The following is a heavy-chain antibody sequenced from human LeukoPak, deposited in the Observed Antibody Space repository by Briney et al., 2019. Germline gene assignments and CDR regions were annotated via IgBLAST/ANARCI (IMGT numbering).Heavy chain of an antibody. CDR3: ARHETYYFDY. V-gene: IGHV4-59*08. CDR1: GGSISSYY. Sequence: PSETLSLTCTVSGGSISSYYWSWIRQPLGKGLEWIGYIYYSGSTNYNPSLKSRVTISVDTSKNQFSLKLSSVTAADTAVYYCARHETYYFDYWGQGTLVTVSS. CDR2: IYYSGST. J-gene: IGHJ4*02.